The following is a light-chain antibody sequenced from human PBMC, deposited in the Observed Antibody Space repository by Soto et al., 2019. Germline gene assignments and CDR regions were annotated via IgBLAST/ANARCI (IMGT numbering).Light chain of an antibody. CDR2: EVS. J-gene: IGLJ1*01. Sequence: QSALTQPASVSGSPGQSITISCTGTSNDVGGYNFVSWYQQHPGKAPKVMISEVSNRPSGVSIRFSGSKSGNTASLTISGLQAEDEADYYRTSHRKNSPLPYVFGTGTKLTVL. CDR1: SNDVGGYNF. V-gene: IGLV2-14*01. CDR3: TSHRKNSPLPYV.